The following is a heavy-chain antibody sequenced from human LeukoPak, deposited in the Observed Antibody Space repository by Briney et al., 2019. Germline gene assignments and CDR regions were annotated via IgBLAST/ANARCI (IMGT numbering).Heavy chain of an antibody. J-gene: IGHJ3*02. D-gene: IGHD3-3*01. V-gene: IGHV4-61*02. CDR3: ARATTIFGVTDAFEI. Sequence: PSQTLSLTCTVSGGSISSGSYYWSWIRQPAGKGLEWIGRIYSSGSSNYNPSLKSRITISVDTSKNQFSLKLRSVTAADTAVYCCARATTIFGVTDAFEIWGQGTMVTVSS. CDR2: IYSSGSS. CDR1: GGSISSGSYY.